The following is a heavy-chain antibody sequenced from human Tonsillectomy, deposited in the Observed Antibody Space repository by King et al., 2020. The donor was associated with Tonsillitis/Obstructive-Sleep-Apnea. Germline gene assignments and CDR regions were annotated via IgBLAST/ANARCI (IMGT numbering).Heavy chain of an antibody. CDR3: ITLGTSPLTTEVDP. CDR1: GFTFSNAW. D-gene: IGHD4-11*01. J-gene: IGHJ5*02. V-gene: IGHV3-15*01. CDR2: IKSKTDGGTT. Sequence: DVQLVESGGGLVKPGESLRLSCAASGFTFSNAWMSWVRQVPGRGLEWVGRIKSKTDGGTTDYAAPVKGRFAISRDDSKTTVSLQMNSLKTEDTAVYYCITLGTSPLTTEVDPWGQGTLVTVSS.